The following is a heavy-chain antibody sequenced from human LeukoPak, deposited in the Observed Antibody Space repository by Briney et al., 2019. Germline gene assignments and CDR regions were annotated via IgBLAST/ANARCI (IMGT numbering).Heavy chain of an antibody. CDR3: AYGYYYDSSGYYYSVPQDEYFQH. J-gene: IGHJ1*01. V-gene: IGHV3-23*01. D-gene: IGHD3-22*01. CDR1: GFTFSSYA. CDR2: ISGSGGST. Sequence: PGGSLRLSCAASGFTFSSYAMSWVRQAPGKGLEWVSAISGSGGSTYYADSVKGRFTISRDNSKNTLYLQMNSLRAEDTAVYYCAYGYYYDSSGYYYSVPQDEYFQHWGQGTLVTVSS.